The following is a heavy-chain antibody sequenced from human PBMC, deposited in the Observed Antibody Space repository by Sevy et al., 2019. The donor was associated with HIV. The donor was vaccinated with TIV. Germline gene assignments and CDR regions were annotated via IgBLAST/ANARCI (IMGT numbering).Heavy chain of an antibody. CDR3: ARIEECSSTTCQGFDY. CDR2: IFSNDEK. J-gene: IGHJ4*02. Sequence: SGPTLVNPTETLTLTCTVSGFSLSNARVGVSWIRQPPGKALEWLAHIFSNDEKSYSTSLKSRLTISKDTSKSQVVLTMTNMDPVDTATYNCARIEECSSTTCQGFDYWGQGTLVTVSS. CDR1: GFSLSNARVG. V-gene: IGHV2-26*01. D-gene: IGHD2-2*01.